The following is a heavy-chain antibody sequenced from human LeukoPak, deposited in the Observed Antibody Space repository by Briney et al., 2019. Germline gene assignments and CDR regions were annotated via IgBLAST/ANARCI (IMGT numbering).Heavy chain of an antibody. CDR1: GGSISSYY. Sequence: SETLSLTCTASGGSISSYYWSWIRQPPGKGLEWVGYIYYSGSTNYNPSLKSRVTISVDTSKNQFSLKLSSVTAADTAVYYCARGGGSSNYYYYYYMDVWGKGTTVTVSS. CDR2: IYYSGST. V-gene: IGHV4-59*01. J-gene: IGHJ6*03. CDR3: ARGGGSSNYYYYYYMDV. D-gene: IGHD6-13*01.